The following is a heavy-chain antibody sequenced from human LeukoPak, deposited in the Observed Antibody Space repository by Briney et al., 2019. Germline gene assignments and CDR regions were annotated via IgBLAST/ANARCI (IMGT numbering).Heavy chain of an antibody. J-gene: IGHJ4*02. CDR1: GYTFTNYW. D-gene: IGHD6-13*01. CDR2: IYPGDSDT. Sequence: GESLKISCKGPGYTFTNYWIGWVRQMPGKGLEFMGIIYPGDSDTRYSPSFQGQVTISADKSISTAYLQWSSLKASDTAMYYCARNGGSIAAAAASDYWGQGTLVTVSS. CDR3: ARNGGSIAAAAASDY. V-gene: IGHV5-51*01.